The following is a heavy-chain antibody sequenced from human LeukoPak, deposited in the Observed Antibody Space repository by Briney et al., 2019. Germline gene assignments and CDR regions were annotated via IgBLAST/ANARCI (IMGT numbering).Heavy chain of an antibody. V-gene: IGHV3-11*01. CDR2: ISSSGSTI. D-gene: IGHD3-22*01. CDR3: ARSPLFNYYDSSGYNDY. J-gene: IGHJ4*02. CDR1: GFTFSDYY. Sequence: GGSLRLSCAASGFTFSDYYMSWIRQAPGKGLEWVSYISSSGSTIYYADSVKGRFTISRDNAKNSLYLQMNSLRAEDTAVYYCARSPLFNYYDSSGYNDYWGQGTLVTVSS.